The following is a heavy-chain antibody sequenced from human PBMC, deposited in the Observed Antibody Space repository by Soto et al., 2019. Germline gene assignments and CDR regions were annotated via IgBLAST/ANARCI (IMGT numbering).Heavy chain of an antibody. J-gene: IGHJ4*02. CDR1: GFTFSSYA. V-gene: IGHV3-30-3*01. Sequence: PGGSLRLSCAASGFTFSSYAMHWVRQAPGKGLEWVAVISYDGSNKYYADSVKGRFTISRDNSKNTLYLQMNSLRAEDTAVYYCASSSGAALFEYWGQGTLVTVSS. CDR3: ASSSGAALFEY. CDR2: ISYDGSNK. D-gene: IGHD6-6*01.